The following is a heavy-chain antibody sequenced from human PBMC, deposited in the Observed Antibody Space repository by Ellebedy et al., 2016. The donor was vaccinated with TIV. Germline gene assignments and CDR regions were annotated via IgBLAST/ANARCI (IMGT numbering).Heavy chain of an antibody. V-gene: IGHV4-61*01. CDR2: IYYSGST. CDR3: AREGHGWFGDYYYYGMDV. D-gene: IGHD3-10*01. Sequence: SETLSLTCTVSGGSVSSGSYYWSWIRQPPGKGLEWIGYIYYSGSTNYNPSLKSRVPISVDTSKNQFSLKLSSVTAADTAVYYCAREGHGWFGDYYYYGMDVWGQGTTVTVSS. CDR1: GGSVSSGSYY. J-gene: IGHJ6*02.